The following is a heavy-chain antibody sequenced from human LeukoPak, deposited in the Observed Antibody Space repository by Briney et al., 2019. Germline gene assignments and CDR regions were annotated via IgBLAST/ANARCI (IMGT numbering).Heavy chain of an antibody. CDR3: ARDGGYDYVYYFDY. Sequence: GGSLRLSCAASGFTFDDYAMHWVRQAPGKGLEWVSGISWNSGSIGYADSVKGRFTISRDNSKNTLYLQMNSLRAEDTAVYYCARDGGYDYVYYFDYWGQGTLVTVSS. D-gene: IGHD5-12*01. J-gene: IGHJ4*02. CDR1: GFTFDDYA. CDR2: ISWNSGSI. V-gene: IGHV3-9*01.